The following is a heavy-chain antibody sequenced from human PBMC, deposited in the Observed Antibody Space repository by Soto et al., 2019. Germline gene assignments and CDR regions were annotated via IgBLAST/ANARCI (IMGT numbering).Heavy chain of an antibody. CDR3: ARGRTVRNYADDSSDYFYFFDY. V-gene: IGHV4-59*01. D-gene: IGHD3-22*01. CDR2: VYYTGST. J-gene: IGHJ4*02. Sequence: SETLSLTCTVSGDSISTFYWGWMRQSPGKELEWIGYVYYTGSTNYNPSLKNRVTISVDRSKSQFSLKLTSANAADTAVYYCARGRTVRNYADDSSDYFYFFDYWGQGTQVTVSS. CDR1: GDSISTFY.